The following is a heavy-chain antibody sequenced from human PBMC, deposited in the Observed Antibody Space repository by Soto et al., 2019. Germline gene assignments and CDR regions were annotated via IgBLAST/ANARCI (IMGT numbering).Heavy chain of an antibody. CDR1: GFAVSNTY. V-gene: IGHV3-53*01. CDR3: ARDCSGGSCYPALGA. CDR2: IYSGGTT. J-gene: IGHJ5*02. D-gene: IGHD2-15*01. Sequence: GGSLRLSCAASGFAVSNTYMSWVRQSPGRGLEWVSFIYSGGTTCYADSVKGRFTISRDNSKITLSLQMNSLRAEDTAVYYCARDCSGGSCYPALGAWGQGTLVTVSS.